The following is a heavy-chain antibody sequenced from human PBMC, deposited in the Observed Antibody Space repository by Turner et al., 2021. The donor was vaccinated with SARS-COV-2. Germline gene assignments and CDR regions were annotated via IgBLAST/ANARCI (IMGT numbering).Heavy chain of an antibody. CDR2: IWYDGSNK. CDR1: GFTFSTYA. J-gene: IGHJ5*02. Sequence: QVQLVESGGGMVQPGRSLRLSCAASGFTFSTYAMHWVRQAPGKGLEWVSVIWYDGSNKFYVDSVKGRLTISRDNSKNTLYLQMNSLRAEDTAVYYCARDYSSSSYLVSWFDPWGQGTLVTVSS. CDR3: ARDYSSSSYLVSWFDP. V-gene: IGHV3-33*01. D-gene: IGHD6-6*01.